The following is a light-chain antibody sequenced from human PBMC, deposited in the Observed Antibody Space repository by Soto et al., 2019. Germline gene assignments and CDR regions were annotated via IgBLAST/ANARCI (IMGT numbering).Light chain of an antibody. CDR3: QQYDSSPRT. CDR1: QSVSTRS. V-gene: IGKV3-20*01. CDR2: GAS. Sequence: EIVLTQSPCTLSLSPGERATLSCRASQSVSTRSCAWYQQKPGEAPSLLISGASSRAADSPHRFSGSGSGTDFTITINRLEPDDFAVYYCQQYDSSPRTFGQGTKVE. J-gene: IGKJ1*01.